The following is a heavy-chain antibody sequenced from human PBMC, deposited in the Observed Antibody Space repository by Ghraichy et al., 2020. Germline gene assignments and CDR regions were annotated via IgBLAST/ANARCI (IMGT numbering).Heavy chain of an antibody. CDR2: IIPLFGIP. CDR3: ALGSTYYSTYFDY. J-gene: IGHJ4*02. Sequence: SVKVSCKASGDTFTSYTINWVRQAPGQGLEWMGRIIPLFGIPNYAQKFQARVTITADKSTSTAYMELSSLRSEDTAVYYCALGSTYYSTYFDYWGQGTLVTVSS. V-gene: IGHV1-69*02. D-gene: IGHD3-22*01. CDR1: GDTFTSYT.